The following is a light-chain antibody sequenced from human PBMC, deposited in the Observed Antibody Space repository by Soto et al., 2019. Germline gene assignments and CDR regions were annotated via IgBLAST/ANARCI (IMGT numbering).Light chain of an antibody. CDR1: QSISSW. CDR3: QQYNSYSKT. CDR2: GAS. J-gene: IGKJ1*01. V-gene: IGKV1-5*01. Sequence: DIQMTQSPSSLSASVGDRVTITCRASQSISSWLAWYQQKPGKAPKLLIYGASSLESGVPSRFSGHGSGTEFTLTISSLQPDDSASYYCQQYNSYSKTFGQGTKVDIK.